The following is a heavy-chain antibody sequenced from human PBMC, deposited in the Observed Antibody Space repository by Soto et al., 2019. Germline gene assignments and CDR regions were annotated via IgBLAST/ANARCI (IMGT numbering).Heavy chain of an antibody. J-gene: IGHJ4*02. CDR3: ARDCSGGSCYAEALVY. CDR1: GFTFSDYY. Sequence: GGSLRLSCAASGFTFSDYYMSWIRQAPGKGLEWVSYISSSGSTIYYAHSVKGRFTISRDNAKNSLYLQMNSLRAEDTAVYYCARDCSGGSCYAEALVYGGQGTLVTVSS. V-gene: IGHV3-11*01. D-gene: IGHD2-15*01. CDR2: ISSSGSTI.